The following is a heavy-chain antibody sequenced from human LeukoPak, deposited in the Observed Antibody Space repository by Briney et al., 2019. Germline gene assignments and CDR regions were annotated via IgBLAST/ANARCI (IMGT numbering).Heavy chain of an antibody. CDR1: GFTFSSYG. D-gene: IGHD4-23*01. Sequence: GGSLRLSCAASGFTFSSYGMHWVRQAPGKGLEWVAVIWYDGSNKYYADSVKGRFTIPRDNSKNTLYLQMNSLRAEDTAVYYYARGPVLRWHQFDYWGQGTLVTVSS. CDR3: ARGPVLRWHQFDY. J-gene: IGHJ4*02. CDR2: IWYDGSNK. V-gene: IGHV3-33*01.